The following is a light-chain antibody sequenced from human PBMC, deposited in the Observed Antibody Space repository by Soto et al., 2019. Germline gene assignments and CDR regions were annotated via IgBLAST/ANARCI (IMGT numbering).Light chain of an antibody. CDR3: QQYNNWHRAT. CDR1: QSISSN. Sequence: EIVIPQSPATLSVSPGESVTLSCRASQSISSNLAWYQQKPGQAPRLIMFRTSSRATGFPARFSGSGSGAEFNLTISSLQSEDFGSYYCQQYNNWHRATFGGGTKVDI. J-gene: IGKJ4*01. CDR2: RTS. V-gene: IGKV3-15*01.